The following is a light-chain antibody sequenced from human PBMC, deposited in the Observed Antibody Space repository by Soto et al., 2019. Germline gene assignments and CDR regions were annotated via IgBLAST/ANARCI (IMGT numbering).Light chain of an antibody. V-gene: IGKV3-15*01. CDR2: DAS. CDR3: QQYIRRPLS. Sequence: EILMTQSRSSLSLSPGEGVILSCRAAQDVTNSVAWYQQKSGQAPRLLIYDASARASGVSARFSGSGSGTDFTLTISGLQAEDFAVYFCQQYIRRPLSFGQGPRLEIK. J-gene: IGKJ5*01. CDR1: QDVTNS.